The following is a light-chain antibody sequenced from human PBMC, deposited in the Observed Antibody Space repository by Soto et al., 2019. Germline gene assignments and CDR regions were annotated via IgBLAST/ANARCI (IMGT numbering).Light chain of an antibody. CDR1: QSVSSY. CDR2: DAS. J-gene: IGKJ4*01. CDR3: QQRSNWTPLT. Sequence: EIVLTQSPATLSLSPGERATLSCRASQSVSSYLACYQQKPGQAPRLLIYDASNRATGIPARFSGSGSGTDFTLTISSLEPEDFAVYYCQQRSNWTPLTFGGGTKVEL. V-gene: IGKV3-11*01.